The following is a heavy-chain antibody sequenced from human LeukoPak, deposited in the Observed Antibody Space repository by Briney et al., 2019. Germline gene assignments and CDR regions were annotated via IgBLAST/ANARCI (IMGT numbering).Heavy chain of an antibody. Sequence: RASVKVSCRASGYTFTNYGFSWVRQAPGQGLEWMGWISAYNGNTNYAQKLQGRVTITTDTSTSTAYMELRSLRSDDTAVYYCALVVVVDGRAIWGQGSLVTVSS. V-gene: IGHV1-18*01. J-gene: IGHJ4*02. CDR1: GYTFTNYG. CDR3: ALVVVVDGRAI. CDR2: ISAYNGNT. D-gene: IGHD2-15*01.